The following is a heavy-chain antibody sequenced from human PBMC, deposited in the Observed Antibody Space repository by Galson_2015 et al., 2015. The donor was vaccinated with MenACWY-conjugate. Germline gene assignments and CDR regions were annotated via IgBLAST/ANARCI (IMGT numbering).Heavy chain of an antibody. CDR3: ARRTPELNWFDP. CDR1: GDSISRDNYY. J-gene: IGHJ5*02. D-gene: IGHD1-26*01. CDR2: IDYSGRT. V-gene: IGHV4-39*01. Sequence: LSLTCTVSGDSISRDNYYWTWVRQPPGRGLEWIASIDYSGRTFYNPFLMSRVSISVDMSKSQYSLKLTSVTAADTAVYFCARRTPELNWFDPWGQGTLVTVSS.